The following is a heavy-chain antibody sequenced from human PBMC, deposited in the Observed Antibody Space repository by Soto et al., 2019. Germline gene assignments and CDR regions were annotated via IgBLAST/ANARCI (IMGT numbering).Heavy chain of an antibody. D-gene: IGHD1-1*01. J-gene: IGHJ6*02. CDR2: IYYSGST. CDR3: ARHEEGTEAGDYYYGMDV. V-gene: IGHV4-39*01. CDR1: CGSIISSSYY. Sequence: SETLSLTCTFSCGSIISSSYYWGWIRQPPGKGLEWIGSIYYSGSTYYNPSLKSRVTISVDTSKNQFSLKLSSVTAADTAVYYCARHEEGTEAGDYYYGMDVWGQGTTVTVSS.